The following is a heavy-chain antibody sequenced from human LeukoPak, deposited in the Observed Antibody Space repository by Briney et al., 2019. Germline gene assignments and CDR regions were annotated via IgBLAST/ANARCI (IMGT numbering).Heavy chain of an antibody. CDR2: IYSGGST. Sequence: GGSLRLSCAASGFTVSSNYMSWVRQAPGKGLEWVSVIYSGGSTYYADSVKGRFTISRDNSKNTLYLQMNSLRAEDTAVYYCARPSGSYYSWFDPWGQGTLVTVSS. D-gene: IGHD1-26*01. CDR3: ARPSGSYYSWFDP. CDR1: GFTVSSNY. J-gene: IGHJ5*02. V-gene: IGHV3-66*02.